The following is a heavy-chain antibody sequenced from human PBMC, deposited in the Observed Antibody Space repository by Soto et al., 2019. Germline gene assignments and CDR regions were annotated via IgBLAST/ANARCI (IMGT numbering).Heavy chain of an antibody. CDR1: GDSVSSNSAA. CDR2: TYYRSKWYN. D-gene: IGHD6-6*01. V-gene: IGHV6-1*01. J-gene: IGHJ6*02. CDR3: ARGTLEYSSSPAAHYGMDV. Sequence: SQTLSLTCAISGDSVSSNSAAWNWIRQSPSRGLEWLGRTYYRSKWYNDYAVSVKSRITINPDTSKNQFSLQLNSVTPEDTAVYYCARGTLEYSSSPAAHYGMDVWGQGTTVTAP.